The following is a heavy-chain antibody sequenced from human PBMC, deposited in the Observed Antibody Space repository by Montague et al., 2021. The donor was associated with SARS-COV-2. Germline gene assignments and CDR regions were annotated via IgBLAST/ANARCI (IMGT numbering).Heavy chain of an antibody. D-gene: IGHD6-19*01. J-gene: IGHJ4*02. CDR3: ARYSSGWRVGGIDY. V-gene: IGHV4-39*01. CDR1: GGSISSSSYY. CDR2: TYYSGST. Sequence: SETLSLTCTVSGGSISSSSYYWGWIRQPPGKGLEWIGSTYYSGSTYYNPSLKSRVTISVDTSKNQFSLKLSSVTATDTAVYYCARYSSGWRVGGIDYWGQGTLVTVSS.